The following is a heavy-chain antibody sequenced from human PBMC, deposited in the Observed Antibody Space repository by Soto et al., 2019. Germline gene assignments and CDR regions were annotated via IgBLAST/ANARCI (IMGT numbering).Heavy chain of an antibody. J-gene: IGHJ4*02. V-gene: IGHV1-58*02. D-gene: IGHD5-12*01. Sequence: SVKVSCKASGGTFSSYTISWVRQARGQRLEWIGWIVVGSGSTKYAQKFQERVTITRDMSTSTAYMELNSLRSEDTAVYYCAAPPNRDAYNYGYWGQGTLVTVSS. CDR1: GGTFSSYT. CDR2: IVVGSGST. CDR3: AAPPNRDAYNYGY.